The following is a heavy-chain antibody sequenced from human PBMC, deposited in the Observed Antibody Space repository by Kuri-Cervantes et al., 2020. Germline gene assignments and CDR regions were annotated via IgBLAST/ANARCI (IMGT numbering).Heavy chain of an antibody. CDR3: ARYLETLYSSSWSYYYYYGMDV. J-gene: IGHJ6*02. V-gene: IGHV4-31*03. CDR2: IYYSGST. D-gene: IGHD6-13*01. Sequence: SETLSLTCTVSGGSISSGGYYWSWIRQHPGKGLEWIGYIYYSGSTYYNPSLKSRVTMSVDTSKNQFSLKLSSVTAADTAVYYCARYLETLYSSSWSYYYYYGMDVWGQGTTVTVSS. CDR1: GGSISSGGYY.